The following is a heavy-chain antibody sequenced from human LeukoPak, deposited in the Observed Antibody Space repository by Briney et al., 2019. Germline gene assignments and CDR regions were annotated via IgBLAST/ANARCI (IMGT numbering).Heavy chain of an antibody. CDR2: IIPIFGTA. CDR1: GGTFSSYA. Sequence: GSSVKVSCKASGGTFSSYAISWVRQAPGQGLEWMGGIIPIFGTANCAQKFQGRVTITADESTSTAYMELSSLRSEDTAVYYCARVIPSSSWYLDAFDIWGQGTMVTVSS. J-gene: IGHJ3*02. CDR3: ARVIPSSSWYLDAFDI. D-gene: IGHD6-13*01. V-gene: IGHV1-69*01.